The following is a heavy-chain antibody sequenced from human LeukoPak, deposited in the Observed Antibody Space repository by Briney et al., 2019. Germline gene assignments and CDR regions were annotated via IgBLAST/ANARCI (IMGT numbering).Heavy chain of an antibody. CDR1: GGSFSGYY. CDR2: INHSGST. V-gene: IGHV4-34*01. Sequence: SETLSLTCAVYGGSFSGYYWSWIRQPPGKGLEWIGEINHSGSTNYNPSLKSRVTISVDTSKNQFSLKLSSVTAADTAVYYCARDKSAFDIWGQGTMVTVSS. J-gene: IGHJ3*02. CDR3: ARDKSAFDI.